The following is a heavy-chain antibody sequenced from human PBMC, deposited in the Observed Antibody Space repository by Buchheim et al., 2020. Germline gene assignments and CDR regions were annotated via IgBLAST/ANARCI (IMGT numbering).Heavy chain of an antibody. J-gene: IGHJ3*02. CDR3: ARVFGTNDGFDI. V-gene: IGHV1-46*01. D-gene: IGHD3-10*01. CDR2: INPTGGIT. CDR1: GYTFTSYY. Sequence: QVRLVQSGAEVKKPGASVKVSCKASGYTFTSYYMHWVRQGPGQGLEWMGTINPTGGITSYAQKFQGRVTMTRDTSTTTVKMELSSLRSEDTAVYYCARVFGTNDGFDIWGQGT.